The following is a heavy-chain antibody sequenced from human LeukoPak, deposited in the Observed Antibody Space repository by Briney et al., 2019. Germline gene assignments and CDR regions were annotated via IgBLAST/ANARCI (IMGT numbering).Heavy chain of an antibody. CDR1: GCCVHRKRAA. CDR2: TYYRSGWYN. Sequence: SQTLSLTCVISGCCVHRKRAAGGWIRQSPSRGLEWLGRTYYRSGWYNDYALSVESRITINPDTSKNQLSLQLTSVTPEDTAVYYCSSYLDWGPSDYWGQGTLVTVSS. J-gene: IGHJ4*02. V-gene: IGHV6-1*01. D-gene: IGHD7-27*01. CDR3: SSYLDWGPSDY.